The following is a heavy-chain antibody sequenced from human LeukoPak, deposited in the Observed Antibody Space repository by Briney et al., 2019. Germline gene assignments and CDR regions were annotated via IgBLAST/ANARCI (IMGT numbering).Heavy chain of an antibody. V-gene: IGHV4-31*03. CDR1: AGSISSGGYY. J-gene: IGHJ4*02. Sequence: SQTLSLTCTSSAGSISSGGYYWSWIRQHPGKGLEWIGYIYYSGSTYYNPTLKSRVTISVDTSKNQFSLKLSSVIAADTAVYYCARERPSPSEFDYWGQGTLVTVSS. CDR3: ARERPSPSEFDY. CDR2: IYYSGST.